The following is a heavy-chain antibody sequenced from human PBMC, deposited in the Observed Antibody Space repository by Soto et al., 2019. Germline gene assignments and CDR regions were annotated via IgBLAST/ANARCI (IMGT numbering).Heavy chain of an antibody. Sequence: GGSLRLSCAASGFTVSSNYMSWVRQAPGKGLEWVSVIYSGGSTYYADSVKGRFTISRDNSKNTLYLQMNSLRAEDTAVYYCARKVLPAPFSLHFWGQGTLVTVSS. CDR3: ARKVLPAPFSLHF. V-gene: IGHV3-66*01. J-gene: IGHJ4*02. CDR1: GFTVSSNY. D-gene: IGHD2-2*01. CDR2: IYSGGST.